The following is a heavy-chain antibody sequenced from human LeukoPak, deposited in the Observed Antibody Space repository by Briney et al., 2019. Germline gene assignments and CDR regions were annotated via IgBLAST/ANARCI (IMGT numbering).Heavy chain of an antibody. J-gene: IGHJ4*02. CDR3: ARGRPGIAVANDY. V-gene: IGHV4-59*01. CDR1: GGSFSGYY. D-gene: IGHD6-19*01. Sequence: SETLSLTCAVYGGSFSGYYWSWIRQPPGKGLEWIGYIYYSGSTNYNPSLKSRVTISVDTSKNQFSLKLSSVTAADTAVYYCARGRPGIAVANDYWGQGTLVTVSS. CDR2: IYYSGST.